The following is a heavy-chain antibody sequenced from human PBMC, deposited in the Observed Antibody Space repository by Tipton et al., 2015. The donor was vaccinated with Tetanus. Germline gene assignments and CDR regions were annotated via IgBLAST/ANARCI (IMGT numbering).Heavy chain of an antibody. Sequence: SLRLSCAGFGFIFGTYAMSWVRQAPGKGLEWVSGISAGGGSTYYADSMEGRFTISRDNSKNTLYLQMNSLRAEDTAIYYCAISDVAVADTNWGQGTLVTVSS. V-gene: IGHV3-23*01. CDR3: AISDVAVADTN. D-gene: IGHD6-19*01. CDR2: ISAGGGST. J-gene: IGHJ4*02. CDR1: GFIFGTYA.